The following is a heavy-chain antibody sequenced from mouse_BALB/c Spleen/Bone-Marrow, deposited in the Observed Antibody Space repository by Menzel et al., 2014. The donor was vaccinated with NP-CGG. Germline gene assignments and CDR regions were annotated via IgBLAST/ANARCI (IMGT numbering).Heavy chain of an antibody. V-gene: IGHV1S130*01. Sequence: QVQLKQSGSVLVRPGASVKLSCKASGYTFTSSWMHWAKQRPGQGLEWIGEIHPKSGNTNYNEKFKGKATLTVDTSSSTAYVDLSSLTSEDSAVYYCAREKIYGNYLWYFDVWGAGTTVTVSS. CDR3: AREKIYGNYLWYFDV. J-gene: IGHJ1*01. D-gene: IGHD2-1*01. CDR2: IHPKSGNT. CDR1: GYTFTSSW.